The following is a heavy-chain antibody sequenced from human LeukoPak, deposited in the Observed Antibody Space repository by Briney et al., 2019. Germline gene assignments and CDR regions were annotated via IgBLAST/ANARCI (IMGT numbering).Heavy chain of an antibody. CDR2: IYYSGST. J-gene: IGHJ4*02. CDR3: ASAENYSNYYFDY. Sequence: SETLSLTCTVSGGSISSYYWSWIRQPPGKGLEWIGYIYYSGSTNYNPSLKSRVTISVDTSKNQFSLKLSSVTAADTAVYYCASAENYSNYYFDYWGQGTLVTVSS. D-gene: IGHD4-11*01. CDR1: GGSISSYY. V-gene: IGHV4-59*08.